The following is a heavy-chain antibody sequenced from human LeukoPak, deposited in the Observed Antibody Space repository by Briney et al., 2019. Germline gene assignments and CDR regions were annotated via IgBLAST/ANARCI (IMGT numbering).Heavy chain of an antibody. Sequence: ASLKVSCKASGHTFTSYDINWVRQATGQGLEWMGWMNPNSGNTAYAQKFQGRVTMTRNTSISTAYMELSSLRSEDTAVYYCAREDYYDSGSFDPWGQGTLATVSS. CDR1: GHTFTSYD. D-gene: IGHD3-22*01. J-gene: IGHJ5*02. CDR2: MNPNSGNT. V-gene: IGHV1-8*02. CDR3: AREDYYDSGSFDP.